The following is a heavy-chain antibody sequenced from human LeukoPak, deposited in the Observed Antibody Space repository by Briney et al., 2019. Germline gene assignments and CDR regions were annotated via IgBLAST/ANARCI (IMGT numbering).Heavy chain of an antibody. CDR1: GFTFSNYA. CDR3: AKGVDVLTGYYFDY. V-gene: IGHV3-23*01. J-gene: IGHJ4*02. Sequence: GGSLRLSCAASGFTFSNYAMRWVRQAPGKGLEWVSAISGSGGSTYYADSVKGRFTISRDNSKNTLHLQMNSLRAEDTAVFYCAKGVDVLTGYYFDYWGQGTLVTVSS. D-gene: IGHD3-9*01. CDR2: ISGSGGST.